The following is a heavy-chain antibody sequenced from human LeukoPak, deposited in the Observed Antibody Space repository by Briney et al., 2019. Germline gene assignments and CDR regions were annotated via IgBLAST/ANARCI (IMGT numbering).Heavy chain of an antibody. CDR3: ARETVWRYGSGSYSVLDY. V-gene: IGHV3-23*01. D-gene: IGHD3-10*01. J-gene: IGHJ4*02. CDR1: GFTFSNYA. CDR2: ISGSGGST. Sequence: GGSLRLSCAASGFTFSNYAMNWVRQAPGKGLEWVSSISGSGGSTSYADSVKGRFTVSRDNSKNTLYLQMNSLRADDTAVYYCARETVWRYGSGSYSVLDYWGQGTLVTVSS.